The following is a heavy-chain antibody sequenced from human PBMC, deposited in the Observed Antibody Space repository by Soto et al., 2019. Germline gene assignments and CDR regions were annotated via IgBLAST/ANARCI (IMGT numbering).Heavy chain of an antibody. CDR3: LSQRTTVPTKAYFDY. Sequence: SETLCLTCTFSVGSVTNSSYYWGWIRQSRGKGLEWIGSVYYRGRSYSKSSVKSRVTISVDTSKNRFSLSLNSVTASDTAVYFCLSQRTTVPTKAYFDYWGPGAMVTVSS. J-gene: IGHJ4*02. V-gene: IGHV4-39*01. CDR1: VGSVTNSSYY. CDR2: VYYRGRS. D-gene: IGHD4-17*01.